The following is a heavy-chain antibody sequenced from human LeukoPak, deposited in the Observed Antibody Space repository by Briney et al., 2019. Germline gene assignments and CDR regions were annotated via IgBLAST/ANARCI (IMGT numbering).Heavy chain of an antibody. Sequence: SETLSLTCTVSGGSISSSSYYWGWIRQPPGKGLEWIVSMYYSGSTYYNPSLESRVTISVDTSKNQFSLKMNSVTAADTAVYYCARSGYSGYDWNYWGQGTLVTVSS. D-gene: IGHD5-12*01. CDR1: GGSISSSSYY. V-gene: IGHV4-39*07. CDR2: MYYSGST. J-gene: IGHJ4*02. CDR3: ARSGYSGYDWNY.